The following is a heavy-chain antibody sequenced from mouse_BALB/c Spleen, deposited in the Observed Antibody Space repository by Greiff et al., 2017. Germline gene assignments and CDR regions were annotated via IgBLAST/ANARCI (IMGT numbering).Heavy chain of an antibody. Sequence: VQLHQPGAELVKPGASVKLSCKASGYTFTSYWMHWVKQRPGQGLEWIGEINPSNGRTNYNEKFKSKATLTVDKSSSTAYMQLSSLTSEDSAVYYCARKGLAGTAMDYWGQGTSVTVSS. CDR3: ARKGLAGTAMDY. CDR2: INPSNGRT. J-gene: IGHJ4*01. V-gene: IGHV1S81*02. CDR1: GYTFTSYW. D-gene: IGHD3-3*01.